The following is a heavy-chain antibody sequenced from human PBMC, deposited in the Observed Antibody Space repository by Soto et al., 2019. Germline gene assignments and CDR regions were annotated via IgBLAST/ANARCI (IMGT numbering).Heavy chain of an antibody. V-gene: IGHV4-31*03. CDR1: GGSISSGTYW. D-gene: IGHD3-10*01. Sequence: SETLSLTCTVSGGSISSGTYWWSWIRQHPGKGLEWIGYISYSGSTYYNPSLKSRVTISLDTSENQFSLKLSSVTAADTSVYYCERTYYGSGSHFDYWGQGTPVT. CDR2: ISYSGST. J-gene: IGHJ4*02. CDR3: ERTYYGSGSHFDY.